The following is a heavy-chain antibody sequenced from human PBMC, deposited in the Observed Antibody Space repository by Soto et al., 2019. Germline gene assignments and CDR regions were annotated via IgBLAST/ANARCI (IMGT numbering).Heavy chain of an antibody. Sequence: EVRLLESGGGLLQPGGSLRLSCVASEFNSINYAMNWVRQAPGKGLEWVSVISGGGGSTYYADSVKGRFTISRDNSKNTLYLQMNSLRAEDTAVYYCAKDSRDYYDSSGYYRHYYYGMDVWGQGTTVTVSS. J-gene: IGHJ6*02. CDR3: AKDSRDYYDSSGYYRHYYYGMDV. V-gene: IGHV3-23*01. CDR2: ISGGGGST. CDR1: EFNSINYA. D-gene: IGHD3-22*01.